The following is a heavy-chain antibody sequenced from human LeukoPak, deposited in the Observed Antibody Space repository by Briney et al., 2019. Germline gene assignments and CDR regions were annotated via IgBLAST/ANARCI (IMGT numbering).Heavy chain of an antibody. V-gene: IGHV3-30*18. CDR3: AKDKWVYGSGSPINY. CDR1: GFTFSSYG. CDR2: ISYDGSNK. J-gene: IGHJ4*02. D-gene: IGHD3-10*01. Sequence: GGSLRLSCAASGFTFSSYGMHWVRQAPGKGLEWVAVISYDGSNKYYADSVKGRFTISRDNSKNTLYLQMNSLRAEDTAVYYCAKDKWVYGSGSPINYWGQGTLVTVSS.